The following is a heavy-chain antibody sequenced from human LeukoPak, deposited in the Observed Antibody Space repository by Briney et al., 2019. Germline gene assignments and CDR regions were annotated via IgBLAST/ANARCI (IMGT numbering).Heavy chain of an antibody. D-gene: IGHD2-15*01. CDR1: GGSISSYY. Sequence: SETLSLTCTVSGGSISSYYWSWIRQPPGKGLEWIGYIYYSGSTNYNPSLKSRVTISVDTSKNQFSLKLSSVTATDTAVYYCARAMGVCSGGSCYGGWFDPWGQGTLVTVSS. V-gene: IGHV4-59*01. CDR2: IYYSGST. J-gene: IGHJ5*02. CDR3: ARAMGVCSGGSCYGGWFDP.